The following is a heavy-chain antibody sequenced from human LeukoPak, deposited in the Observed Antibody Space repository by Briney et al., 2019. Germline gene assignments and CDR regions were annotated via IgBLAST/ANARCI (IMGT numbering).Heavy chain of an antibody. J-gene: IGHJ4*02. V-gene: IGHV4-39*01. CDR1: GGSISSSSYY. Sequence: SETLSLTCTVSGGSISSSSYYWGWIRQPPGKGLEWIGSIYYSGSAYYNPSLKSRVTMSVDTSKNQFSLRLSSVTAADTAVYSCARHPERYSYFDYWGQGTLVTASS. CDR3: ARHPERYSYFDY. D-gene: IGHD5-18*01. CDR2: IYYSGSA.